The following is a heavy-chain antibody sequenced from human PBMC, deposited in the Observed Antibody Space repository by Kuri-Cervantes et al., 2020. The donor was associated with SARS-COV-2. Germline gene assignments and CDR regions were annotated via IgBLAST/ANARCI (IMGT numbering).Heavy chain of an antibody. CDR2: ISGSGGST. Sequence: GGSLRLSCAASGFTFSSYAMSWVRQAPGKGLEWVSAISGSGGSTYYADSVKGRFTISRDNSKNTLYLQMNSLRAEDTAVYYCAKAYYDFWGGYYRGGYYFDYWGQGTLVTVSS. J-gene: IGHJ4*02. D-gene: IGHD3-3*01. V-gene: IGHV3-23*01. CDR1: GFTFSSYA. CDR3: AKAYYDFWGGYYRGGYYFDY.